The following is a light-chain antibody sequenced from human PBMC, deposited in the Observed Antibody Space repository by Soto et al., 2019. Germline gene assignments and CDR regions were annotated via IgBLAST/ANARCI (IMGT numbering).Light chain of an antibody. V-gene: IGKV3-11*01. CDR1: QRVSSY. CDR2: DAS. J-gene: IGKJ1*01. Sequence: EIVLTQSPATLSLSPGERATLSCRASQRVSSYLAWYQQKPGQAPRLLIYDASNRATGIPARFSGSGSGTDFTLTTSSLEPEDFAVYYCQQRSNWLWTFGQGTKVEIK. CDR3: QQRSNWLWT.